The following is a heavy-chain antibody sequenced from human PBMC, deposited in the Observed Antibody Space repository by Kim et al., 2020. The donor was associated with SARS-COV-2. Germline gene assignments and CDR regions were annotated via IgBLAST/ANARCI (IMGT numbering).Heavy chain of an antibody. CDR1: GFTFSSYA. D-gene: IGHD3-10*01. V-gene: IGHV3-23*03. CDR3: AKSLGLSTGRMVRGVPDY. J-gene: IGHJ4*02. Sequence: GGSLRLSCAASGFTFSSYAMSWVRQAPGKGLEWVSVIYSGGSSTYYADSVKGRFTISRDNSKNTLYLQMNSLRAEDTAVYYCAKSLGLSTGRMVRGVPDYWGQGTLVTVSS. CDR2: IYSGGSST.